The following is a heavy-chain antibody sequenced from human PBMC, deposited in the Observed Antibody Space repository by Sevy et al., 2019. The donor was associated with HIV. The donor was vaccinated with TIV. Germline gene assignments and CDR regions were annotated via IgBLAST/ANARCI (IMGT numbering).Heavy chain of an antibody. D-gene: IGHD2-21*01. CDR2: IRYDGTRK. CDR1: GFTFSDYS. Sequence: GGSLRLSCAASGFTFSDYSMHWVRQAPGKGLEWVAFIRYDGTRKDYADSVKGRFTISRDNSKKTLFLQMNSLRAEDTAVYYCARGGDFFLTDWGQGALVTVSS. CDR3: ARGGDFFLTD. V-gene: IGHV3-30*02. J-gene: IGHJ4*02.